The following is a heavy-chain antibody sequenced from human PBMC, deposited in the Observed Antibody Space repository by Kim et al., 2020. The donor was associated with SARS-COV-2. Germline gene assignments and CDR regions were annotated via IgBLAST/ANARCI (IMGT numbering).Heavy chain of an antibody. Sequence: SGPTLVNPTQTLTLTCTFSGFSLSTGGEGVTWVRQSPGKGLEWLALIYVTGEKRNNGPLKNRVTIAKGTTRNQVVLTLIKMDPVDTGTYYCAHDSPGLLGFDVWGQGTSVTVSS. CDR2: IYVTGEK. D-gene: IGHD2-21*02. CDR1: GFSLSTGGEG. CDR3: AHDSPGLLGFDV. V-gene: IGHV2-5*01. J-gene: IGHJ6*02.